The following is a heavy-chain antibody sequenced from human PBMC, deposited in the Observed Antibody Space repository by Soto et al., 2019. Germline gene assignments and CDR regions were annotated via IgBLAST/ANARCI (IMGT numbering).Heavy chain of an antibody. CDR1: GDTFSSYA. CDR2: IIPTFGRT. J-gene: IGHJ6*02. Sequence: SVKVSCKASGDTFSSYAISWVRQAPGKGLEWMGKIIPTFGRTNYAQKFQGRLTISADDSTSTAYMELSSLLSEDTAVYYCARDPLSSFAMDVWGQGTTVTVYS. D-gene: IGHD3-10*02. CDR3: ARDPLSSFAMDV. V-gene: IGHV1-69*13.